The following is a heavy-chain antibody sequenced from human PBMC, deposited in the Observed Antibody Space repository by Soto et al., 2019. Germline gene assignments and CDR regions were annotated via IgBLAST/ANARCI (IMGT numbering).Heavy chain of an antibody. CDR1: GGSISSYY. D-gene: IGHD2-21*01. CDR3: ARGLPYDYYYYMDV. V-gene: IGHV4-59*08. Sequence: SETLSLTCTVSGGSISSYYWSWIRQPPGKGLEWIGYIYYSGSTNYNPSLKSRVTISVDTSKKQFSLKLSSVTAADTAVYYCARGLPYDYYYYMDVWGKGTTVTVSS. CDR2: IYYSGST. J-gene: IGHJ6*03.